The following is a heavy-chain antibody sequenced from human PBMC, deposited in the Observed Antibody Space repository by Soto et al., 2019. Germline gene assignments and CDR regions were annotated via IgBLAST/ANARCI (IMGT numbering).Heavy chain of an antibody. D-gene: IGHD3-3*01. J-gene: IGHJ4*02. Sequence: GGSLRLSCAASGFTFSSYWMHWVRQAPGKGLVWVSRINSDGSSTSYADSVKGRFTISRDNAKNTLYLQMNSLRAEDTAVYYCARVTPKLKSDYDFWSGYYTGYFDYWGQGTLVTVSS. V-gene: IGHV3-74*01. CDR1: GFTFSSYW. CDR3: ARVTPKLKSDYDFWSGYYTGYFDY. CDR2: INSDGSST.